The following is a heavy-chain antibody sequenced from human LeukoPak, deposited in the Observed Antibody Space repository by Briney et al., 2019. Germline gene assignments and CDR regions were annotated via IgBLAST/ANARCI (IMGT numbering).Heavy chain of an antibody. CDR2: IGGSNVPNT. D-gene: IGHD2/OR15-2a*01. V-gene: IGHV3-23*01. J-gene: IGHJ5*02. CDR1: GFRFSNSA. Sequence: GGSLRLFCAASGFRFSNSALSWVRLAPGQGLEWVSAIGGSNVPNTWYADSVKGRFTISRDNSKSTLYLQMGSLRAEDTALYYCVKFAPGFLSAVWFDRWGQGTLVTVSS. CDR3: VKFAPGFLSAVWFDR.